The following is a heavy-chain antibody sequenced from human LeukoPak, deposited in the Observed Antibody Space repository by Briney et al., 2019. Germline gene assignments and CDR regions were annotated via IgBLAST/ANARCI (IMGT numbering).Heavy chain of an antibody. CDR1: GFTFSSYS. J-gene: IGHJ4*02. D-gene: IGHD2-2*01. CDR2: ISSGGSYT. V-gene: IGHV3-21*01. CDR3: AQAPDIVLVPAAYQLLDY. Sequence: GGSLRLSCAASGFTFSSYSMNWVRRAPGKGLVWVSSISSGGSYTCYADSVKGRFTISRDNAKNSLYLQMNSLRAEDTAVYYCAQAPDIVLVPAAYQLLDYWGQGTLLTV.